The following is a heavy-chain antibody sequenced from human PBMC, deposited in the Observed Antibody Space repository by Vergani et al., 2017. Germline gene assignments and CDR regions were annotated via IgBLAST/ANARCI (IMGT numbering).Heavy chain of an antibody. CDR1: GYTFTTYG. D-gene: IGHD6-19*01. CDR3: ASIAVDPYYYYGMDV. Sequence: QVQLVQSGAEVKKPGASVKVSCKASGYTFTTYGISWVRQAPGQGLEWMGWISAYNGNTNYAQKLQGRVTMTTDTSTSTAYMELRSLRSDDTAVYYCASIAVDPYYYYGMDVWSEGTTVTVSS. J-gene: IGHJ6*04. V-gene: IGHV1-18*01. CDR2: ISAYNGNT.